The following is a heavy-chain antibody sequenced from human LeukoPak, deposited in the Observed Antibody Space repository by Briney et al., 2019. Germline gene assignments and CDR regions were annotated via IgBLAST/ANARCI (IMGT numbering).Heavy chain of an antibody. J-gene: IGHJ6*02. CDR2: IYNGGST. CDR1: GFTVSSNY. D-gene: IGHD4-17*01. Sequence: PGGSLGLSCAASGFTVSSNYMSWVRQAPGKGLEWVSVIYNGGSTYYADSVKGRFTISRHNSKNTLYLQMNSLRAEDTAVYYCARVGDYSYYYYGMDVWGQGTTVTVSS. V-gene: IGHV3-53*04. CDR3: ARVGDYSYYYYGMDV.